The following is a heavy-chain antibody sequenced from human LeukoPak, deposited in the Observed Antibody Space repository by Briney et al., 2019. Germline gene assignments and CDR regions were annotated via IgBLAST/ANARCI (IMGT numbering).Heavy chain of an antibody. D-gene: IGHD7-27*01. Sequence: PGGSLRLSCAASGFTFSSYSMNWVRHAPGKGLEWVSSISSSSGYIYYAGSVKGRFTISRDKAKNPLYLQMNSLRAEDTAVYYCARGGRTRGENWFEPWGQGTLVSASS. CDR2: ISSSSGYI. CDR1: GFTFSSYS. J-gene: IGHJ5*02. CDR3: ARGGRTRGENWFEP. V-gene: IGHV3-21*01.